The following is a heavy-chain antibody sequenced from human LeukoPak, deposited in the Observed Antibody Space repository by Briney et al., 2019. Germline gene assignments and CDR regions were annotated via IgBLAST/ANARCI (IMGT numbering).Heavy chain of an antibody. CDR2: MSGVGGTT. CDR1: GFTFNNYA. D-gene: IGHD2-15*01. J-gene: IGHJ4*02. CDR3: AKGSQWLLRGGAYFDS. Sequence: GGSLRLSCEASGFTFNNYAMSWVRQAPGKGLEWVSAMSGVGGTTSYAASVRGRFTISRDNSKNILSLQMSSLRVEDTAIYYCAKGSQWLLRGGAYFDSWGQGTPVSVSS. V-gene: IGHV3-23*01.